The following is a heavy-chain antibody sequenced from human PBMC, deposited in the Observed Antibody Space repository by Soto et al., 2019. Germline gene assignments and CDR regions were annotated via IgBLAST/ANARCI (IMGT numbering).Heavy chain of an antibody. CDR2: IIPVFSAT. D-gene: IGHD3-3*01. Sequence: QVHLIQSGAEVKKPGSSVKVSCKASGGTFNNYAFSWVRQAPGQGLEWMGGIIPVFSATHYAQNFQGRVKISANESTKTVYLDLSSQKSDDTAVYYCASSTFVGVIDLTSKTWFDTWDQGTLVIVSS. CDR1: GGTFNNYA. CDR3: ASSTFVGVIDLTSKTWFDT. J-gene: IGHJ5*02. V-gene: IGHV1-69*01.